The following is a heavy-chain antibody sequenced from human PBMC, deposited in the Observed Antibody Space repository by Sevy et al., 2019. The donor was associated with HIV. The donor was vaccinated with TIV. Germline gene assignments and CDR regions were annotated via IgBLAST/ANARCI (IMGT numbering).Heavy chain of an antibody. CDR3: ARESVTQEYFDY. Sequence: GGSLRLSCAASGFTFSSYAMHWVRRAPGKGLEWVAVISYDGSNKYYADSVKGRFTISRDNSKNTLYLQMNSLRAEDTAVYYCARESVTQEYFDYWGQGTLVTVSS. J-gene: IGHJ4*02. CDR1: GFTFSSYA. D-gene: IGHD2-21*02. CDR2: ISYDGSNK. V-gene: IGHV3-30-3*01.